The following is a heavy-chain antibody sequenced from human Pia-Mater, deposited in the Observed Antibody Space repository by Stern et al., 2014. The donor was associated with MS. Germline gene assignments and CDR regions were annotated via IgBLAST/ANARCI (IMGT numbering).Heavy chain of an antibody. CDR2: LYPGDSEK. V-gene: IGHV5-51*01. CDR1: GFKFSIYW. CDR3: ARQTTAWASDV. D-gene: IGHD1-14*01. Sequence: QLVQSGAELIRPGESLKISCKGSGFKFSIYWMAWVRQMPGKGLEWMGSLYPGDSEKRYSPSFQGQVTMSADKSTSPAYLQWSSLNASDTAMYFCARQTTAWASDVWGQGTLVTVSS. J-gene: IGHJ4*02.